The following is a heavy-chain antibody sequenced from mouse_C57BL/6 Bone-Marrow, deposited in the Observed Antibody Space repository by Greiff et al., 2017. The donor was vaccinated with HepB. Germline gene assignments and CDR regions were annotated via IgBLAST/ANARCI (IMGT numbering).Heavy chain of an antibody. V-gene: IGHV5-17*01. Sequence: EVQLQQSGGGLVKPGGSLKLSCAASGFTFSDYGMHWVRQAPEKGLEWVAYISSGSSTIYYADTVKGRFTISRDNAKNTLFLQMTSLRSEDTAMYYCATYYGSSHYYAMDYWGQGTSVTVSS. D-gene: IGHD1-1*01. CDR2: ISSGSSTI. CDR1: GFTFSDYG. J-gene: IGHJ4*01. CDR3: ATYYGSSHYYAMDY.